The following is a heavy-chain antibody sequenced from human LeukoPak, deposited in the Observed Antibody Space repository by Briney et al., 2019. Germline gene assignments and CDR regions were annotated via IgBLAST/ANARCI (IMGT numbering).Heavy chain of an antibody. CDR1: GVSISSGGYY. V-gene: IGHV4-30-2*01. D-gene: IGHD6-6*01. Sequence: SETLSLTCTVSGVSISSGGYYWSWIRQPPGKGLEWIGYIYHSGSTYYNPSLKSRVTISVDRSKNQFSPKLSSVTAADTAVYYCARDDPSSSGNWFDPWGQGTLVTVSS. J-gene: IGHJ5*02. CDR2: IYHSGST. CDR3: ARDDPSSSGNWFDP.